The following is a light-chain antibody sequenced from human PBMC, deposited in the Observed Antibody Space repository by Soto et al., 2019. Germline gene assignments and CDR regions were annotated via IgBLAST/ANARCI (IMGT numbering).Light chain of an antibody. CDR3: QSSDSSLSVV. V-gene: IGLV1-40*01. CDR2: GNS. CDR1: SSNIGAGYD. J-gene: IGLJ2*01. Sequence: QSVLTQPPSVSGAPGQRVPISCTGSSSNIGAGYDVHWYQPLPGTAPKLLIYGNSNRPSGVPDRFSGSKSGTSASLAITGLQAEDEADYYCQSSDSSLSVVFGGGTKLTV.